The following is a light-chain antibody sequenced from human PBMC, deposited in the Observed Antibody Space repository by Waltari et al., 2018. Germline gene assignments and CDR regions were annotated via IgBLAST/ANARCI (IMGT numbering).Light chain of an antibody. J-gene: IGKJ3*01. V-gene: IGKV1-33*01. CDR2: DES. CDR3: QQHNNLPFT. Sequence: DIQMTQSPSSLSASVGDRVTITCQASQDIRKYLNWYQQKPGKAPKLLIDDESNWETGVQLRFSGSGSGTDFTFTISSLQPEDIATYYCQQHNNLPFTFGPGTKVDIK. CDR1: QDIRKY.